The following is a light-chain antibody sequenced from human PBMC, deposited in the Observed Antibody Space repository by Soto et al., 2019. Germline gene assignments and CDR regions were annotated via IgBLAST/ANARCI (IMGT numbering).Light chain of an antibody. J-gene: IGLJ1*01. CDR1: SSNIGNNY. CDR2: ENN. V-gene: IGLV1-51*02. Sequence: QSVLTQPPSVSAAPGQKVTISCSGSSSNIGNNYVSWYQQLPGTAPKLLIYENNRRPSGIPDRFSGSKSGTSATLGITGLQTGDEADYYCGTWDSSLSGYVLGTGTKVTV. CDR3: GTWDSSLSGYV.